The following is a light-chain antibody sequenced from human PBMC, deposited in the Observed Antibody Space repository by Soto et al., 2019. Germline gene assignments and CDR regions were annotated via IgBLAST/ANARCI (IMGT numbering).Light chain of an antibody. CDR2: SDN. V-gene: IGLV1-44*01. CDR1: SSNIGRNT. Sequence: QSVLTQPPSASGTPGQKVTISCSGSSSNIGRNTVNWYQQVPGTAPKLLMYSDNQRPSGVPDRFSGSRSGTSVSLAISGLQSEDEADYYCGAWDVSLNGLLFGGGTKLTVL. CDR3: GAWDVSLNGLL. J-gene: IGLJ2*01.